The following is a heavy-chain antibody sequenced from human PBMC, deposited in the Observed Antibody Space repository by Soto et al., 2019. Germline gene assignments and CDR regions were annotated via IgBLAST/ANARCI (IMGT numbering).Heavy chain of an antibody. V-gene: IGHV3-33*01. Sequence: GGSLRLSCAASGFTFSSYGMHWVRQAPGKGLEWVAVIWYDGSNKYYADSVKGRFTISRDNSKNTLYLQMNSLRAEDTAVYYCARGSESSGGSCDYWGQGTLVTVSS. CDR2: IWYDGSNK. J-gene: IGHJ4*02. CDR3: ARGSESSGGSCDY. D-gene: IGHD2-15*01. CDR1: GFTFSSYG.